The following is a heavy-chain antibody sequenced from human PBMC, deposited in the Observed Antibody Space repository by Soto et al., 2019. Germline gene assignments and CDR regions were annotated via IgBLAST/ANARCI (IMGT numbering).Heavy chain of an antibody. Sequence: SETLSLTCTVSGGSISSSSYYWGWIRQPPGKGLEWIGSIYYSGSTYYNPSLKSRVTISVDTSKNQFSLKLSSVTAADTAVYYCARHVVGTMVRGVSFDYWGQGTLVTVSS. CDR3: ARHVVGTMVRGVSFDY. CDR1: GGSISSSSYY. V-gene: IGHV4-39*01. CDR2: IYYSGST. D-gene: IGHD3-10*01. J-gene: IGHJ4*02.